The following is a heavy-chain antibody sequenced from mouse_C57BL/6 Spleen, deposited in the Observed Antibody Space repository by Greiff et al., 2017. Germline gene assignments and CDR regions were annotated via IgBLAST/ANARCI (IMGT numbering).Heavy chain of an antibody. CDR1: GFTFSSYA. Sequence: EVKLMESGEGLVKPGGSLKLSCAASGFTFSSYAMSWVRQTPEKRLEWVAYISSGGDYIYYADTVKGRFTISRDNARNTLYLQMSSLKSEDTAMYYCTRDPDYCGSRAFDYWGQGTTLTVSS. CDR3: TRDPDYCGSRAFDY. J-gene: IGHJ2*01. V-gene: IGHV5-9-1*02. D-gene: IGHD1-1*01. CDR2: ISSGGDYI.